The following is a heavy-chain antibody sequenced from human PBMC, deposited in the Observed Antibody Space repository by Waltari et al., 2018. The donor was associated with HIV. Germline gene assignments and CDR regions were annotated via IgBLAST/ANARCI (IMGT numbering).Heavy chain of an antibody. CDR3: ARGQFTFDY. CDR1: GYTFTTYD. Sequence: QIQLVQSGPGVKNPGASVKVSCKAFGYTFTTYDINWVRQAPGQGLEWMGWMNPHSGDTGSAQQFQGRLTMTRDTSMSTAFMELNNLRPEDTAIYYCARGQFTFDYWGQGALVTVSS. J-gene: IGHJ4*02. V-gene: IGHV1-8*01. CDR2: MNPHSGDT. D-gene: IGHD3-10*01.